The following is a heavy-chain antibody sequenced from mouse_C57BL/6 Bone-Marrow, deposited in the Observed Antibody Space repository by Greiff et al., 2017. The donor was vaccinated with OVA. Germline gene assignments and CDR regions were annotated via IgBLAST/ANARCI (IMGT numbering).Heavy chain of an antibody. CDR1: GYTFTSYW. V-gene: IGHV1-55*01. CDR2: IYPGSGST. Sequence: QVQLQQPGAELVKPGASVKMSCKASGYTFTSYWINWVKQRPGQGLEWIGDIYPGSGSTNYNEKFKSKATLTVDTSSSTAYMQLRSLPSEDSAVFYCARGVYDGYDEAYWGQGTLVTVSA. CDR3: ARGVYDGYDEAY. J-gene: IGHJ3*01. D-gene: IGHD2-2*01.